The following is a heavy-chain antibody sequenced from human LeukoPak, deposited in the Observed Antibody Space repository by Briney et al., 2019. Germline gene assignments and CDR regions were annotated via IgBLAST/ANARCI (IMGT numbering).Heavy chain of an antibody. CDR3: ARRRPMVRGVIVTYYFDY. J-gene: IGHJ4*02. D-gene: IGHD3-10*01. V-gene: IGHV4-39*01. Sequence: SETLSLTCTVSGGSMSSSSYYWGWIRQPPGKGLEWIGSIYYSGSTYYNPSLKSRVTISVDTSKNQFSLKLSSVTAADTAVYYCARRRPMVRGVIVTYYFDYWGQGTLVTVSS. CDR2: IYYSGST. CDR1: GGSMSSSSYY.